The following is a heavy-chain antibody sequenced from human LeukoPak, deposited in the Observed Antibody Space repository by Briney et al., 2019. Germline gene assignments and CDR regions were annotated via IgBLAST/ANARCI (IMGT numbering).Heavy chain of an antibody. CDR2: ISYSGIT. J-gene: IGHJ2*01. D-gene: IGHD2-2*02. CDR1: GGSISSYY. V-gene: IGHV4-59*12. CDR3: ASNDCSSTSCYRRWYFDL. Sequence: SETLSLTCTVSGGSISSYYWSWIRQPPGKGLEWIGYISYSGITNYNPSLKSRVTMSVDTSKNQFSLKLSAVTAADTAVYYCASNDCSSTSCYRRWYFDLWGRGTLVTVSS.